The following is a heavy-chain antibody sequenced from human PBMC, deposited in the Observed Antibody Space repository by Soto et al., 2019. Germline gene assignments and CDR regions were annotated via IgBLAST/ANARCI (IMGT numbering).Heavy chain of an antibody. D-gene: IGHD3-10*01. J-gene: IGHJ6*03. V-gene: IGHV3-53*04. CDR1: GFTVSSNY. CDR3: AREGGSGSYYNNTNYYYYMDV. CDR2: IYSGGST. Sequence: GGSLRLSCAASGFTVSSNYMSWVRQAPGKGLEWVSVIYSGGSTYYADSVKGRFTISRHNSKNTLYLQMNSLRAEDTAVYYCAREGGSGSYYNNTNYYYYMDVWGKGTTVTVSS.